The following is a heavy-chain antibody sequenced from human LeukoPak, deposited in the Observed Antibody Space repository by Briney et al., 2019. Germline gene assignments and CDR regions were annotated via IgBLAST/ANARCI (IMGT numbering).Heavy chain of an antibody. CDR1: GFTFSSYS. Sequence: GGSLRLSCAASGFTFSSYSMNWVRQAPGKGLEWVSSISSSSSYIYYADSVKGRFTISRDNAKNSLYLQMNSLRAEDTAVYYCAREYCSGGSCYFGYWGQGTLVTVSS. D-gene: IGHD2-15*01. CDR3: AREYCSGGSCYFGY. CDR2: ISSSSSYI. V-gene: IGHV3-21*01. J-gene: IGHJ4*02.